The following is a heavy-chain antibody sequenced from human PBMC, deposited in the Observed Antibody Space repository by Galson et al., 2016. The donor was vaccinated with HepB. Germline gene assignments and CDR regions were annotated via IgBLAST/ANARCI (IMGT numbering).Heavy chain of an antibody. Sequence: GLEWIGSIFYTGSAYYNPSLKSRVTIFVDTSKNQFSLKVNSVTAADTGVYFCARRGVSGRNYFDSWGQGTLVTVSS. J-gene: IGHJ4*02. CDR3: ARRGVSGRNYFDS. D-gene: IGHD6-25*01. V-gene: IGHV4-39*01. CDR2: IFYTGSA.